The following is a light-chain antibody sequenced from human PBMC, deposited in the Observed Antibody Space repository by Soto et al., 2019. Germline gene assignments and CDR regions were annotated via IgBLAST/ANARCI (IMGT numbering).Light chain of an antibody. CDR3: QQSYRTPRT. CDR1: GDISTY. J-gene: IGKJ1*01. Sequence: DVQLTQSPSSLSASVGDRVTIACRASGDISTYLNWYQQKPGRAPRLLIYSASTLQSGVPSRFSGSGSGTDFTLTISSLQPEDFATYYCQQSYRTPRTFGQGTKVEIK. V-gene: IGKV1-39*01. CDR2: SAS.